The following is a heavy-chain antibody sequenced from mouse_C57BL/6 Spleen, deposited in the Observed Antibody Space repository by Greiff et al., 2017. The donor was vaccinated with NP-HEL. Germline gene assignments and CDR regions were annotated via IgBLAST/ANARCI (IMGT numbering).Heavy chain of an antibody. J-gene: IGHJ4*01. D-gene: IGHD2-3*01. CDR1: GYTFTSYW. CDR2: IYPGSGST. CDR3: ARQMIPTDYAMDY. Sequence: VQLQQSGAELVKPGASVKMSCKASGYTFTSYWITWVKQRPGQGLEWIGDIYPGSGSTNYNEKFKSKATLTVDTSSSTAYMQLSSLPSEDSAVYYCARQMIPTDYAMDYRGQGTSVTVSS. V-gene: IGHV1-55*01.